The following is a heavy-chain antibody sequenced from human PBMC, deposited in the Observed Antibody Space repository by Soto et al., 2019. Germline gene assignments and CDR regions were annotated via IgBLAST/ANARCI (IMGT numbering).Heavy chain of an antibody. V-gene: IGHV1-46*01. J-gene: IGHJ6*02. CDR1: GYTFTSYY. CDR3: ARDRRSSSNDYGMDV. CDR2: INPSGGST. D-gene: IGHD6-6*01. Sequence: VASVKVSCKASGYTFTSYYMHWVRQAPGQGLGWMGIINPSGGSTSYAQKFQGRVTMTRDTSTSTVYMELSSLRSGDTAVYYCARDRRSSSNDYGMDVWGQGTTVTVSS.